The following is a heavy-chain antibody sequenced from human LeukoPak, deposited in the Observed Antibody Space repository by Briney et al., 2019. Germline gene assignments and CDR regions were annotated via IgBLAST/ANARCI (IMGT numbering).Heavy chain of an antibody. Sequence: ASVKVSCKASGYTFTSYGISWVRQAPGQGLEWMGWISAYNGNTNYAQKLQGRVTMTTDTSTSTAYMELRSLRSDDTAVYYCARLSPATYSGSHDYWGQGTLVTVSS. D-gene: IGHD6-13*01. J-gene: IGHJ4*02. CDR2: ISAYNGNT. CDR1: GYTFTSYG. CDR3: ARLSPATYSGSHDY. V-gene: IGHV1-18*04.